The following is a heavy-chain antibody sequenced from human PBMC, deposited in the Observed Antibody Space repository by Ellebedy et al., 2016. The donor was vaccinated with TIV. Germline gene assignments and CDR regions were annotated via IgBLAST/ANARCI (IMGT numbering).Heavy chain of an antibody. D-gene: IGHD6-25*01. CDR2: IYYTGST. CDR1: GGSIRTFD. Sequence: MPSETLSLTCTVSGGSIRTFDWSRIRQPPGKGLEWIGYIYYTGSTRYNSSLKSRVTISADTSKNQLSLKLSSVTAADTAVYYCARLERRASDIWGQGTMVIVSS. J-gene: IGHJ3*02. V-gene: IGHV4-59*08. CDR3: ARLERRASDI.